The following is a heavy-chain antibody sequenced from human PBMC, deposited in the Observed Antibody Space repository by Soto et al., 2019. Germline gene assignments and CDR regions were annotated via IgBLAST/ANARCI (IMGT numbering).Heavy chain of an antibody. CDR2: IDWDDDK. Sequence: SGPTLVNPTQTLTLTGAFSGFSLSTSGMCVSWIRQPPGKALEWLALIDWDDDKYYSTSLKTRLTISKDTSKNQVVLTMTNMDPVDTATYYCARIRAVAADDYYYGMDVWGQGTTVTVSS. CDR3: ARIRAVAADDYYYGMDV. D-gene: IGHD2-15*01. J-gene: IGHJ6*02. CDR1: GFSLSTSGMC. V-gene: IGHV2-70*01.